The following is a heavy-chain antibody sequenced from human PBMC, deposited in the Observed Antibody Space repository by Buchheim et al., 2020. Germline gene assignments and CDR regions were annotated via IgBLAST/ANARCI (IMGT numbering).Heavy chain of an antibody. CDR2: MNPNSGNT. V-gene: IGHV1-8*01. CDR1: GYTFTSYD. D-gene: IGHD3-16*01. Sequence: QVQLVQSGAEVKKPGASVKVSCKASGYTFTSYDIYWVRQATGQGLEWMGWMNPNSGNTGYAQKFQGRVTMTRNTSISTAYMELSSLRSEDTAVYYCARGPYDYVWGRPIYYYYYGMDVWGQGTT. J-gene: IGHJ6*02. CDR3: ARGPYDYVWGRPIYYYYYGMDV.